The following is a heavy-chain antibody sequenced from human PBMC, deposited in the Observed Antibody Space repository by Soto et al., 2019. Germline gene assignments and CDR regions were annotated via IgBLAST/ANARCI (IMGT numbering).Heavy chain of an antibody. Sequence: EVQLLESGGGLVQPGGSLRLSCAASGFTFSSYAMSWVRQAPGKGLEWVSVISGSGGSTYSADSVQGRFPIAGDNSQNTVYLDTNSLRAEDTAVYYCAKRPVGWYVDLWGRGTLGTVSS. J-gene: IGHJ2*01. V-gene: IGHV3-23*01. CDR1: GFTFSSYA. CDR2: ISGSGGST. CDR3: AKRPVGWYVDL. D-gene: IGHD1-26*01.